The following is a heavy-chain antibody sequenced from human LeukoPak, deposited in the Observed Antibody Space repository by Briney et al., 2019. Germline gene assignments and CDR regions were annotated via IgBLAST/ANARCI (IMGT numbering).Heavy chain of an antibody. V-gene: IGHV5-51*01. D-gene: IGHD3-3*01. J-gene: IGHJ3*02. CDR3: ARRHYDFWSGFQGNVFDI. CDR2: IYPGDSDT. Sequence: GESLKISCKGSGYSFTSYWIGWVRQMPGKGLEWMGIIYPGDSDTRYSASFQGQVTISADKSISTAYLQWSSLKASDTAMYYCARRHYDFWSGFQGNVFDIWGQGTMVTVSS. CDR1: GYSFTSYW.